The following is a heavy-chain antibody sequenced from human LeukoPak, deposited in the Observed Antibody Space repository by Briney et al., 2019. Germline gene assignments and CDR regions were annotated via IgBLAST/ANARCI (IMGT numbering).Heavy chain of an antibody. D-gene: IGHD6-19*01. Sequence: GGSLRLSCAASGFSFRTYWMSWIRQAPGKGLEWVANINQDGRKKFYVDSVEGRFTISRDDAKTSLFLQMNSLRVEDTAVYYCAKWMGRDSWGQGTLVTVSS. CDR1: GFSFRTYW. CDR3: AKWMGRDS. CDR2: INQDGRKK. J-gene: IGHJ4*02. V-gene: IGHV3-7*02.